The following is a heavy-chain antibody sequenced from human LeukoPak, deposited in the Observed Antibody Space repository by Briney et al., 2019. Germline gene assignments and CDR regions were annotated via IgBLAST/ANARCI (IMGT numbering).Heavy chain of an antibody. D-gene: IGHD6-13*01. CDR2: IYYSGNT. CDR1: GDSISSSSYY. CDR3: ARRSSSIIFDF. Sequence: SETLSLTCTVSGDSISSSSYYWGWIRQPPGTGLEWIGSIYYSGNTYYNPSLKSQVTMSVDTSKNQFSLKLSSVTAADTAVYYCARRSSSIIFDFWGQGTLVTASS. J-gene: IGHJ4*02. V-gene: IGHV4-39*01.